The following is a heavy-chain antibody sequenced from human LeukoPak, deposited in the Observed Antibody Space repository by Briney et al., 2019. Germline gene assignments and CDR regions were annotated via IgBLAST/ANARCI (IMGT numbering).Heavy chain of an antibody. V-gene: IGHV4-39*01. Sequence: PSETLSPTCTVSGGSISSSSYYWGWIRQPPGKGVEWIGSIYYSGSTYYNPSLKSRVTISVDTSKNQFSLKLSSVTAADTAVYYCARHDYSNYANWFDPWGQGTLVTVSS. CDR2: IYYSGST. D-gene: IGHD4-11*01. CDR1: GGSISSSSYY. CDR3: ARHDYSNYANWFDP. J-gene: IGHJ5*02.